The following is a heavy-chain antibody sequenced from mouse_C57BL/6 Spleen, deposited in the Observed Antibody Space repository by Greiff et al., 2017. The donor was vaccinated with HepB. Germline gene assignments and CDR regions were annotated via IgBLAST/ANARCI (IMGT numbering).Heavy chain of an antibody. CDR1: GFTFSDYG. J-gene: IGHJ2*01. V-gene: IGHV5-17*01. Sequence: DVMLVESGGGLVKPGGSLKLSCAASGFTFSDYGMHWVRQAPEKGLEWVAYISSGSSTIYYADTVKGRFTISRDNAKNTLFLQMTSLRSEDTAMYYCARAYDGYYGYFDYWGQGTTLTVSS. D-gene: IGHD2-3*01. CDR3: ARAYDGYYGYFDY. CDR2: ISSGSSTI.